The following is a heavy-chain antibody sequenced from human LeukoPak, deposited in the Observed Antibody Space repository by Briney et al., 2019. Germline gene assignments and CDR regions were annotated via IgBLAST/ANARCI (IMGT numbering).Heavy chain of an antibody. CDR3: ARVTDWNDLDY. CDR1: GGSISSYY. V-gene: IGHV4-59*01. CDR2: INYSGST. D-gene: IGHD1-1*01. J-gene: IGHJ4*02. Sequence: SETLSLTCTVSGGSISSYYWSWIRQFPGKGLEWIGYINYSGSTNYNPSLKSRVTISVDTSKNQLSLKLTSVTAADTAVYYCARVTDWNDLDYWGQGTLVTVSS.